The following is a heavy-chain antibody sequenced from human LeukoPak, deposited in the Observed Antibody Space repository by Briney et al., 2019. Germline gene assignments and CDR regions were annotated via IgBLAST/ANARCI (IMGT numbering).Heavy chain of an antibody. J-gene: IGHJ4*02. Sequence: ASVKVSCKASGYTFTSYGISWVRQAPGQGLEWMGWISAYNGNTNYAQKLQGRVTMTTDTSTSTAYMELRSLRSDDTAVYYCARDRELRGSDSPRDYWGQGTLVTVSS. CDR2: ISAYNGNT. CDR1: GYTFTSYG. V-gene: IGHV1-18*01. D-gene: IGHD3-10*01. CDR3: ARDRELRGSDSPRDY.